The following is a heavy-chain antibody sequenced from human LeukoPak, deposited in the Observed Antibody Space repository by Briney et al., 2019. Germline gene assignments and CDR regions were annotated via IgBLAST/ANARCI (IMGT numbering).Heavy chain of an antibody. Sequence: GGSLRLSCAATGFIFSDYYMSWIRQAPGKGLEWVSYISSSGSPIYYADSVKGRFTISRDNAKNSLYLQMNSLRAEDTAVYYCARDAGYGYDRFDYWGQGTQVTVSS. J-gene: IGHJ4*02. D-gene: IGHD5-18*01. CDR2: ISSSGSPI. CDR3: ARDAGYGYDRFDY. CDR1: GFIFSDYY. V-gene: IGHV3-11*04.